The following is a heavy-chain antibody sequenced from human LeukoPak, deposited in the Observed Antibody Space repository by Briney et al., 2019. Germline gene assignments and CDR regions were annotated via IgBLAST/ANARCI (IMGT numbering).Heavy chain of an antibody. D-gene: IGHD3-9*01. CDR2: IQADGGNK. Sequence: GGSLRLSCAASGFTFRNSDMHWVRQAPGKGPEWVAFIQADGGNKYYADSVKGRFTISRDNSKNTLYLQMNSLRAEDTAVYYCASYDILTGYYHWGQGTLVTVSS. J-gene: IGHJ4*02. CDR1: GFTFRNSD. V-gene: IGHV3-30*02. CDR3: ASYDILTGYYH.